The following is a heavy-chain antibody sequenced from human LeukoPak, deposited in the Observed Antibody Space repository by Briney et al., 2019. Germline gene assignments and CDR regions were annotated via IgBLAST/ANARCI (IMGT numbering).Heavy chain of an antibody. Sequence: SSETLSLTCTVSGYSISSGYYWGWIRQPPGKGLGWIGSSYHSGSTYYNPSLKSRVTISVDTSKNQFSLKLSSVTAADTAVYYCASVSEYGGNELPNDYWGQGTLVTVSS. CDR3: ASVSEYGGNELPNDY. CDR2: SYHSGST. CDR1: GYSISSGYY. J-gene: IGHJ4*02. D-gene: IGHD4-23*01. V-gene: IGHV4-38-2*02.